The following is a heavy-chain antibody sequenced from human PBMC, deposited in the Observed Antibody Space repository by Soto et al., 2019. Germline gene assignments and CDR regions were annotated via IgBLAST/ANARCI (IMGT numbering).Heavy chain of an antibody. J-gene: IGHJ4*02. V-gene: IGHV3-23*01. CDR3: GRACNRSQCTYYFDR. CDR1: GFTFSRYA. Sequence: PGGSLRLSCAASGFTFSRYAMSWVRQAPGKGLAWVAPMSRGGCGTYYADSVKGRFTISRDNAKNSLYLEMNSLRADDTAMYYCGRACNRSQCTYYFDRWGQGMLVTVFS. CDR2: MSRGGCGT. D-gene: IGHD2-2*01.